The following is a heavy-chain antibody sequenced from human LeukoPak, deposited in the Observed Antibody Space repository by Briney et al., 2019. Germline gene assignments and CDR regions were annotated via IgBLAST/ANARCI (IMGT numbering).Heavy chain of an antibody. CDR3: ARLLGGSAYPNYFDC. CDR1: GFTFSSYW. D-gene: IGHD3-22*01. V-gene: IGHV4-59*04. Sequence: VSLRLSCAASGFTFSSYWMSGVRQAPGKGLEWIGEIYYSGSTYYNPSLKSRVTMSVDTSKNQYSLKLNSVTAADTAVYYCARLLGGSAYPNYFDCWGQGTLVTVSS. CDR2: IYYSGST. J-gene: IGHJ4*02.